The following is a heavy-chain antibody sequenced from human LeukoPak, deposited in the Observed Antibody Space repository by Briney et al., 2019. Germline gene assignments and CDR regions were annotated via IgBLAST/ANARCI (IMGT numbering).Heavy chain of an antibody. D-gene: IGHD4-17*01. V-gene: IGHV1-24*01. Sequence: GASVKVSCKVSGYTLTELSMHWVRQAPGKGLEWMGGFDPEDGETIYAQKFQGRVTMTEDTSTDTAYMELSSLRSEDTAVYYCATDPDDYGDYEVAYRGQGTLVTVSS. CDR3: ATDPDDYGDYEVAY. J-gene: IGHJ4*02. CDR1: GYTLTELS. CDR2: FDPEDGET.